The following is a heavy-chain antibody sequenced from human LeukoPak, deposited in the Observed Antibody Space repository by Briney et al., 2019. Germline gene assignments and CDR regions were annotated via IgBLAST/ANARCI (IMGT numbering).Heavy chain of an antibody. J-gene: IGHJ4*02. CDR2: ISSSSSYI. CDR1: GFTFSRYS. D-gene: IGHD5-18*01. V-gene: IGHV3-21*01. CDR3: ARADWDTAMIDY. Sequence: GGSLRLSCAASGFTFSRYSMNWVRQAPGKGLEWVSSISSSSSYIYYADSVKGRFTISRDNAKNSLYLQMNSLRAEDTAVYYCARADWDTAMIDYWGQGTLVTVSS.